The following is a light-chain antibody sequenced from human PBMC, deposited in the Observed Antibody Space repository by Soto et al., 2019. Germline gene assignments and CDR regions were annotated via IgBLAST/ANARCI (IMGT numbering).Light chain of an antibody. J-gene: IGKJ1*01. CDR1: QDISNY. CDR3: QQYDNLPPTWT. CDR2: DAS. Sequence: DIQMTHSPSSLSASVGDRFTITCXASQDISNYLNWYQQKPGKAPKLLIYDASNLETGVPSRFSGSGSGTDFTFTISSLQPEDIATYYCQQYDNLPPTWTFGQGTKVDI. V-gene: IGKV1-33*01.